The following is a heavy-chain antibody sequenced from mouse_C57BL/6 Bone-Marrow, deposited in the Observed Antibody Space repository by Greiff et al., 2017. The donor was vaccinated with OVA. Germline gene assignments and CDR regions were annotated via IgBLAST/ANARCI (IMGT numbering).Heavy chain of an antibody. CDR3: ARSPYYYGSSLAY. D-gene: IGHD1-1*01. Sequence: DVMLVESGGGLVKPGGSLKLSCAASGFTFRDYGMHWVRQAPEKGLEWVAYISSGSSTISYADTVKGRFTISRDNAKNTLFLQMTSLRTEETAMYYCARSPYYYGSSLAYWGQGTLVTVSA. CDR1: GFTFRDYG. J-gene: IGHJ3*01. V-gene: IGHV5-17*01. CDR2: ISSGSSTI.